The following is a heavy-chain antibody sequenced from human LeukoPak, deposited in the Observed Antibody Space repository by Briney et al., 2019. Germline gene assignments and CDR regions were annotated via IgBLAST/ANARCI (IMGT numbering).Heavy chain of an antibody. J-gene: IGHJ4*02. CDR1: GDYFSSTSYC. Sequence: SETLSLTCTVSGDYFSSTSYCWGWIRQPPGKGLESIGTLYYSGSTYYNPSLKSRVTISVDTSKSQFSLKLSSVTAADTAVYYCARRANSNRWYYFDNWGQGTLVTVSS. D-gene: IGHD2/OR15-2a*01. V-gene: IGHV4-39*01. CDR2: LYYSGST. CDR3: ARRANSNRWYYFDN.